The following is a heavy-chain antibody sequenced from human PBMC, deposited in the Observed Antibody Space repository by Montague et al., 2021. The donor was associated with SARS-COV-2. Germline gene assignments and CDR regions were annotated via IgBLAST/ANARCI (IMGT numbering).Heavy chain of an antibody. D-gene: IGHD3-9*01. CDR1: GDSISNYY. CDR2: IYYSGST. V-gene: IGHV4-59*08. J-gene: IGHJ4*02. Sequence: SETLSLTCTVSGDSISNYYWSWIRRPPGKGLEWLGYIYYSGSTNYNPSLKSRVTISVDTSKNQFPLGLSSVTAADTAVYYCARLPYILPGYAYFDFWGQGRVDSVPS. CDR3: ARLPYILPGYAYFDF.